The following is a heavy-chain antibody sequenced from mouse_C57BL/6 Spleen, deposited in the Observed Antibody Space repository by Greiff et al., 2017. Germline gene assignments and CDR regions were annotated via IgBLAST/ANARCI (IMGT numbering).Heavy chain of an antibody. Sequence: QVQLQQSGAELARPGASVKLSCKASGYTFTSYGISWVKQRTGQGLEWIGEIYPRSGNTYYNEKFKGKATLTADKSSSTAYMELRSLTSEDSAVYFCARWDPGGYYVAYWGQGTLVTVSA. J-gene: IGHJ3*01. CDR2: IYPRSGNT. V-gene: IGHV1-81*01. CDR1: GYTFTSYG. CDR3: ARWDPGGYYVAY. D-gene: IGHD2-3*01.